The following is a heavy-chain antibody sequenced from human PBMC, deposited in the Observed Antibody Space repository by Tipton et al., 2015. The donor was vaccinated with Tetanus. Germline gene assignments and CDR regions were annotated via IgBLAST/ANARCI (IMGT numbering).Heavy chain of an antibody. D-gene: IGHD3-9*01. Sequence: TLSLTCTVSGGSINNYYWSWIRQPPGKGLEWIGYVYYSGSTNYNPSLKSRVTISVDTSKNQFSRNLSSVTAADTAVYYCARSGYYSRAYYHYRMDVWGQGTTVSVSS. J-gene: IGHJ6*02. CDR1: GGSINNYY. V-gene: IGHV4-59*12. CDR3: ARSGYYSRAYYHYRMDV. CDR2: VYYSGST.